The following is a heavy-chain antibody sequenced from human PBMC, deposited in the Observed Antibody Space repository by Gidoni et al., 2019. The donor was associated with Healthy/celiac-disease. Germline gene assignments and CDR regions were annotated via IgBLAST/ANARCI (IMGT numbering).Heavy chain of an antibody. J-gene: IGHJ4*02. CDR3: AKPWYSSSSRWYYFDY. D-gene: IGHD6-6*01. Sequence: QVQPVESGGGVVQPGRSLRLSCAASGFTFSSYGMHWVRQAPGKGLEWVAVISYDGSNKYYADSVKGRFTISRDNSKNTLYLQMNSLRAEDTAVYYCAKPWYSSSSRWYYFDYWGQGTLVTVSS. CDR1: GFTFSSYG. CDR2: ISYDGSNK. V-gene: IGHV3-30*18.